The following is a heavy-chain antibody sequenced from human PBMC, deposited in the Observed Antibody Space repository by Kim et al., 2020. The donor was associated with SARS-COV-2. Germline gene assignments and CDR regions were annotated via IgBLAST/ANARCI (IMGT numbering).Heavy chain of an antibody. CDR3: ARGGYCSGGSCYYYYYGMDV. V-gene: IGHV3-74*01. CDR2: INSDGSST. J-gene: IGHJ6*02. D-gene: IGHD2-15*01. Sequence: GGSLRLSCAASGFTFSSYWMHWVRQAPGKGLVWVSRINSDGSSTSYADSVKGRFTISRDNAKNTLYLQMNSLRAEDTAVYYCARGGYCSGGSCYYYYYGMDVWGQGTTVTFSS. CDR1: GFTFSSYW.